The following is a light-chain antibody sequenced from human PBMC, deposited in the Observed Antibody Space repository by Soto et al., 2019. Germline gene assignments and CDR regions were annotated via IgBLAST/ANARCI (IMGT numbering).Light chain of an antibody. CDR2: DVN. CDR3: CSYAGNYDFV. J-gene: IGLJ1*01. Sequence: QSALTQPRSVSGSPGQSVTISCTGTSSDVGGYKYVSWYQQHQGKAPKLMIYDVNKRPSGVPDRFSRSKSGNTASLTISGLQAEDEADYYCCSYAGNYDFVFGTGTKLTVL. V-gene: IGLV2-11*01. CDR1: SSDVGGYKY.